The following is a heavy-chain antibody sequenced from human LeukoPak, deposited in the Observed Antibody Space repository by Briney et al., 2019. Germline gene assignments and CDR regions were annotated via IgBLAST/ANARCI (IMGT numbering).Heavy chain of an antibody. CDR1: GFTFRTYW. CDR3: ARGAGSDWYQNFDY. Sequence: GGSLRLSCAASGFTFRTYWVHWVRQAPGKGLVWVSHINSDGSSTNYADSVKGRFTISRDNAKSTLYLQMNSLRAEDTAVYYCARGAGSDWYQNFDYWGQGTLVTVSS. CDR2: INSDGSST. D-gene: IGHD6-19*01. J-gene: IGHJ4*02. V-gene: IGHV3-74*01.